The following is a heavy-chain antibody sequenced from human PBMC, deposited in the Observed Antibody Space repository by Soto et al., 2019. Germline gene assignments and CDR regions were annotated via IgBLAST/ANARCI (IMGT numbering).Heavy chain of an antibody. Sequence: ASVKVSCKASGYIFVNYGIAWVRQAPGQGLEWMGWISPYTGNTHSASKVQGRLTMTTDTSTSTAYMDLGSLTSDDTAVYYCVMVDNYVTPTPQDVWGQGTTVTVAS. CDR3: VMVDNYVTPTPQDV. D-gene: IGHD3-16*01. V-gene: IGHV1-18*01. CDR1: GYIFVNYG. CDR2: ISPYTGNT. J-gene: IGHJ6*02.